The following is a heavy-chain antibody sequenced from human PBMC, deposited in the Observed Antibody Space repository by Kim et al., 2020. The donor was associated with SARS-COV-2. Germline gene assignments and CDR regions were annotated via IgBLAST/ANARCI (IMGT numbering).Heavy chain of an antibody. CDR3: ARELDGDYYDSSGPLDY. D-gene: IGHD3-22*01. Sequence: FQGRVTITADESTSTAYMELSSLRSEDTAVYYCARELDGDYYDSSGPLDYWGQGTLVTVSS. J-gene: IGHJ4*02. V-gene: IGHV1-69*01.